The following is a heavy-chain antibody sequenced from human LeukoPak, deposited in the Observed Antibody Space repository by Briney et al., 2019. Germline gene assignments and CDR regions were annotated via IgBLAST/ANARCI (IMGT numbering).Heavy chain of an antibody. V-gene: IGHV3-30-3*01. J-gene: IGHJ6*02. D-gene: IGHD3-3*01. Sequence: PGGSLRLSCAASGFTFGSYAMHWVRQAPGKGLEWVAVISYDGSNKYYADSVKGRFTISRDNSKNTLYLQMNSLRAEDTAVYYCARFPDYDFWSGYFYYYYGMDVWGQGTTVTVSS. CDR1: GFTFGSYA. CDR2: ISYDGSNK. CDR3: ARFPDYDFWSGYFYYYYGMDV.